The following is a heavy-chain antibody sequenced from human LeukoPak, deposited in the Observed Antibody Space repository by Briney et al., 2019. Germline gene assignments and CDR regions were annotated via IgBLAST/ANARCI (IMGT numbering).Heavy chain of an antibody. D-gene: IGHD3-22*01. J-gene: IGHJ4*02. V-gene: IGHV3-73*01. CDR3: TSRGDSSGYSYPFDY. Sequence: GGSLRLSCAASGFTFSGSAMHWVRQASGKGLEWVGRIRSKANSYATAYAASVKGRFTLSRDDSKDTAYLQMDSLKTEDTTVYYCTSRGDSSGYSYPFDYWGQGTLVTVSS. CDR2: IRSKANSYAT. CDR1: GFTFSGSA.